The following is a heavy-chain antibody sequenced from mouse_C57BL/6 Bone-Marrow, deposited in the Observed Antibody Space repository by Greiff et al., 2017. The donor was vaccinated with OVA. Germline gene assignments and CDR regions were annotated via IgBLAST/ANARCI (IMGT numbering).Heavy chain of an antibody. CDR1: GYTFTSYW. V-gene: IGHV1-69*01. CDR3: ATSWFAY. CDR2: IDPSDSYT. J-gene: IGHJ3*01. Sequence: VKLQQPGAELVMPGASVKLSCKASGYTFTSYWMHWVKQRPGQGLEWIGEIDPSDSYTNYNQKFKGKSTLTVDKSSSTAYMQLSSLTSEDSAVYYCATSWFAYWGQGTLVTVSA.